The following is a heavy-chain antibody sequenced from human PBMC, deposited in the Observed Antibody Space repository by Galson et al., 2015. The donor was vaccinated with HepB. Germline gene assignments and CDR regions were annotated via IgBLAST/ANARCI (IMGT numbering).Heavy chain of an antibody. Sequence: TLSLTCPVSGGSISSGGYYWSWIRQHPGKGLEWIAYIYYSGSTYYNPSLKSRVTTSVDTSKNQFSLKLSSVSAADTAVYYCARELASAGGIDYWGQGALVTVSS. CDR2: IYYSGST. CDR3: ARELASAGGIDY. D-gene: IGHD3-16*01. J-gene: IGHJ4*02. V-gene: IGHV4-31*03. CDR1: GGSISSGGYY.